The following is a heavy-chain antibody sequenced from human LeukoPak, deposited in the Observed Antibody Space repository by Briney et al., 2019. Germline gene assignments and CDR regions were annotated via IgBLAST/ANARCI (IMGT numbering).Heavy chain of an antibody. V-gene: IGHV3-49*04. J-gene: IGHJ4*02. CDR3: TRAGGTVELY. CDR2: IRSKGYGGTT. D-gene: IGHD1-7*01. Sequence: GGSLRLSCTASGFTFGDYAMSWVRQAPGKGLEWVGFIRSKGYGGTTEYAASVKGRFTISRDDSKSIAYLQMNSLKPEDTAVYYCTRAGGTVELYWGQGTLVTVSS. CDR1: GFTFGDYA.